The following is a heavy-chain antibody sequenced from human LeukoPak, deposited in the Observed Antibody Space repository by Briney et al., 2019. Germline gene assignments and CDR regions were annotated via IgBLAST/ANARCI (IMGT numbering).Heavy chain of an antibody. V-gene: IGHV1-69*01. CDR3: ARGAVALWFGEAYNWFDP. J-gene: IGHJ5*02. CDR1: GGTFSSYA. CDR2: IIPIFGTA. Sequence: ASVKVSCKASGGTFSSYAISWVRQAPGQGLEWMGGIIPIFGTANYAQKFQGRVTITADESTSTAYMELSSLRSEDTAVYYCARGAVALWFGEAYNWFDPWGQGTLVTSSS. D-gene: IGHD3-10*01.